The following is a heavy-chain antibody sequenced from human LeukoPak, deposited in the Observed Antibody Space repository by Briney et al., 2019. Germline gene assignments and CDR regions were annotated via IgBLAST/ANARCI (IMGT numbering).Heavy chain of an antibody. CDR3: AREGRGYSYGYLDP. V-gene: IGHV3-48*03. CDR1: GFTFSSYE. CDR2: ISSSGSII. D-gene: IGHD5-18*01. Sequence: GGSLRLSCAASGFTFSSYEMNWVRQAPGKGLEWVSQISSSGSIINYADSVKGRFTISRDNAKNSLYLQMSSLRAEDTAVYYCAREGRGYSYGYLDPWGQGTLVTVSS. J-gene: IGHJ5*02.